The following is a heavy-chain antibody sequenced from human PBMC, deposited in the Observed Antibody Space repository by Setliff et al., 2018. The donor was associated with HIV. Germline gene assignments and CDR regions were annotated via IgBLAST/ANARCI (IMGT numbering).Heavy chain of an antibody. CDR1: GFTFSSYW. D-gene: IGHD5-18*01. CDR2: INSDGSST. J-gene: IGHJ5*02. V-gene: IGHV3-74*01. CDR3: ARDSRYSYGYNWFDP. Sequence: PGGSLRLSCAASGFTFSSYWMHWVRQAPGKGLVWVSRINSDGSSTSYADSVKGRFTISRDNAKNTLFLQMNSLRAEDTAVYYCARDSRYSYGYNWFDPWGQGTLVTVSS.